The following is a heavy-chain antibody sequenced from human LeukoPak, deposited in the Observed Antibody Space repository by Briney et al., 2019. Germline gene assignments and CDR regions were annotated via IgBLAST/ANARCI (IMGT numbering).Heavy chain of an antibody. D-gene: IGHD3-10*02. V-gene: IGHV3-7*01. Sequence: GGSLRLSCAASRFSFSSDWMAWVRQAPGKGLEWVANIKEDESEKYYVDSVKGRFTISRDNAKNSLYLQMNNLRAEDTAMYYCARVRTMWSYYGMDVWGQGTTVTVSS. CDR3: ARVRTMWSYYGMDV. CDR2: IKEDESEK. J-gene: IGHJ6*02. CDR1: RFSFSSDW.